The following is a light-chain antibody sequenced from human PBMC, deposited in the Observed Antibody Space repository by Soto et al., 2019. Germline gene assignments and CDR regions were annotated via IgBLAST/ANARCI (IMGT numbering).Light chain of an antibody. V-gene: IGKV2-28*01. CDR3: MQARQTPPT. J-gene: IGKJ5*01. CDR2: LGS. Sequence: DIVMTQSPLSLPVTPGEPASISCRTSESLLHRNGFNYLDWYLQKPGQSPQLLLYLGSNRASGVPDRFSGSGSGTDFTLNISRVEVEDAGIYYCMQARQTPPTFGQGTRLEIK. CDR1: ESLLHRNGFNY.